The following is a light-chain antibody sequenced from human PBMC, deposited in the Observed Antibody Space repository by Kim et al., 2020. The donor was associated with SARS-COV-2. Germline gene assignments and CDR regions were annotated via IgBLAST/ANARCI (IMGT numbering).Light chain of an antibody. CDR3: QQYNSWYT. Sequence: LSASVGDRVTITCRASQSISSWLAWYQQKPGNAPKLLIYDASSLESGVPSRFSGSGSGTEFTLTISSLQPDDFATYYCQQYNSWYTFGQGTKLEI. V-gene: IGKV1-5*01. CDR1: QSISSW. CDR2: DAS. J-gene: IGKJ2*01.